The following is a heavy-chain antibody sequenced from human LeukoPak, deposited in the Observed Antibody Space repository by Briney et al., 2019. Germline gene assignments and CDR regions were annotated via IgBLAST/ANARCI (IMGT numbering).Heavy chain of an antibody. D-gene: IGHD1-1*01. V-gene: IGHV5-51*01. CDR3: ARQNWNDATGPYGMDV. CDR1: GYSFTSYW. CDR2: IYPGDSDT. Sequence: GESLKISCKGSGYSFTSYWIGWVRQMPGKGLEWMGIIYPGDSDTRYSPSFQGQVTISADKSISTAYLQWSSLKASDTAMYYCARQNWNDATGPYGMDVWGQGTTVTVSS. J-gene: IGHJ6*02.